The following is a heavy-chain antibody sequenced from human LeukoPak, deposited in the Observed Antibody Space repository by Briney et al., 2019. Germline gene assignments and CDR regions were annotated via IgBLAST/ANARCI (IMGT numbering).Heavy chain of an antibody. J-gene: IGHJ5*02. CDR3: ARAVAAAGTKASWFDP. CDR2: IGSSSSYM. D-gene: IGHD6-13*01. CDR1: GFTFSSYG. V-gene: IGHV3-21*01. Sequence: PGGSLRLSCAASGFTFSSYGMNWVRQAPGKGLESVSYIGSSSSYMQYADSVKGRFIISRDNAKNSLFLQMNSLRAEDTAVYYCARAVAAAGTKASWFDPWGQGTLVTVSS.